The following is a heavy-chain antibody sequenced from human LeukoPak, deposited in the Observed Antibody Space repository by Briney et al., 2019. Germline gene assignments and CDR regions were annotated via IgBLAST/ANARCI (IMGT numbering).Heavy chain of an antibody. D-gene: IGHD2-8*02. CDR2: IFPSGGEI. CDR1: GFTFGTFA. V-gene: IGHV3-23*01. Sequence: GGSLRLSCAASGFTFGTFAMIWVRQPPGKGLEWVSSIFPSGGEIQYADSVRGRFTISRDNSKSTLSLQMNSLRAEDTAIYYCATYRQVLLPFESWGQGTLVTVSS. J-gene: IGHJ4*02. CDR3: ATYRQVLLPFES.